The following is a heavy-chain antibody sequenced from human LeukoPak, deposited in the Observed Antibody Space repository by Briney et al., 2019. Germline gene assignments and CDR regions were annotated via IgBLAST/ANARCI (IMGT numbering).Heavy chain of an antibody. D-gene: IGHD6-19*01. Sequence: GGSLRLSCAASGFTFSSYSMNWVRQAPGKGLEWVSAISGSGGGTYYADSVKGRFTISRDKSKNTLYLQMNSLRAEDTAVYYCAKGLAVAGHFDYWGQGTLVTVSS. CDR2: ISGSGGGT. V-gene: IGHV3-23*01. CDR1: GFTFSSYS. J-gene: IGHJ4*02. CDR3: AKGLAVAGHFDY.